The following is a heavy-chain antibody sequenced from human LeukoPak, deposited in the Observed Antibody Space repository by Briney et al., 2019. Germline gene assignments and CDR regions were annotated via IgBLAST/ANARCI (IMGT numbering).Heavy chain of an antibody. CDR3: ARDLAGGTTGAYYYYMDV. J-gene: IGHJ6*03. V-gene: IGHV3-74*01. CDR2: INSDGGST. D-gene: IGHD1-1*01. CDR1: VFTFSSYC. Sequence: PGGSLRLSCAASVFTFSSYCMHSVRHAPGKGLVWVSRINSDGGSTSYADSVKGRFTIPRDNAQNTLYLQINRHRAEDTAVYYCARDLAGGTTGAYYYYMDVWGKGTTVTVSS.